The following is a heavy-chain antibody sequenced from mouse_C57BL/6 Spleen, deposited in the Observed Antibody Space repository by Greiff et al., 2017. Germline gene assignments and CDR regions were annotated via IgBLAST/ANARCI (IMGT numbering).Heavy chain of an antibody. CDR2: IHPNSGST. CDR1: GYTFTSYW. Sequence: VQLQQPGAELVKPGASVKLSCKASGYTFTSYWMHWVKQRPGQGLEWIGMIHPNSGSTNYNEKFKSKATLTVDKSSSTAYMQLSSLTSEDSAVYYCARKGDYYVSYFDYWGQGTTLTVSS. D-gene: IGHD1-1*01. J-gene: IGHJ2*01. V-gene: IGHV1-64*01. CDR3: ARKGDYYVSYFDY.